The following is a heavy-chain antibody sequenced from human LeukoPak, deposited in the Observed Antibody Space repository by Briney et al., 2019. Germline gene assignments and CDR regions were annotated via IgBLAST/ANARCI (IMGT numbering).Heavy chain of an antibody. J-gene: IGHJ6*02. Sequence: GGSLRLSCAASGFTFSSYSMNWVRQAPGKGLEWVSSISSSSSSIYYADSVKGRFTISRDNAKNSLYLQMNSLRAEDTAVYYCARFYPDYYDSSGYTSGMDVWGQGTTVTVSS. CDR3: ARFYPDYYDSSGYTSGMDV. V-gene: IGHV3-21*04. CDR2: ISSSSSSI. D-gene: IGHD3-22*01. CDR1: GFTFSSYS.